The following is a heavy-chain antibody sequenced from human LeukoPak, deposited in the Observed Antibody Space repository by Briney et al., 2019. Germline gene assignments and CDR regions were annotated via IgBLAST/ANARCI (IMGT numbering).Heavy chain of an antibody. D-gene: IGHD5-18*01. V-gene: IGHV4-34*01. J-gene: IGHJ6*02. CDR3: ARGGFSYGYQDPYYHYGMDV. CDR2: INHSGST. CDR1: GGSFSGYY. Sequence: SETLSLTCAVYGGSFSGYYWSWIRQPPGKGLEWIGEINHSGSTNYNPSLKSRVTISVDTSKNQFSLKLSSVTAADTAVYYCARGGFSYGYQDPYYHYGMDVWGQGTTVTVSS.